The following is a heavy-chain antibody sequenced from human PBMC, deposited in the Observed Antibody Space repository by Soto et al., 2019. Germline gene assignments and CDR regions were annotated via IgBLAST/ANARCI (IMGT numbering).Heavy chain of an antibody. CDR1: GFAFSTYG. CDR3: AKDFGAWSDS. J-gene: IGHJ5*02. CDR2: ISYDGTDK. Sequence: QVHLVESGGGVVQPGRSLTISCVGSGFAFSTYGMHWVRQAPAKGLEWVALISYDGTDKYYADSVKGRFSISRDNSKQTLFLQLESRRPEDTAVYYCAKDFGAWSDSWGQGTLVNVSS. D-gene: IGHD6-19*01. V-gene: IGHV3-30*18.